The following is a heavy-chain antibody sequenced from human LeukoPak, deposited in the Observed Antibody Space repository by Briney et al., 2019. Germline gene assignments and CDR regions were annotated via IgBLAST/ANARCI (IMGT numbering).Heavy chain of an antibody. CDR3: ARERYYYDSTYYYVKYFDY. CDR1: GFTFTSYS. D-gene: IGHD3-22*01. J-gene: IGHJ4*02. V-gene: IGHV3-21*04. CDR2: ISSDSTYI. Sequence: GGSLRLSCAASGFTFTSYSSTWVRQAPGKGLEWVSSISSDSTYIYYADSVKGRFTISRDNAKNSLYLQMNSLRAEDTAVYYCARERYYYDSTYYYVKYFDYWGQGTLVTVSS.